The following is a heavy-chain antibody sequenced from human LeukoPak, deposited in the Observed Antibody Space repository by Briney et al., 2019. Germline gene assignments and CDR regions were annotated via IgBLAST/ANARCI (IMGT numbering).Heavy chain of an antibody. CDR2: ISGSGSTI. CDR1: GFTFSSYA. V-gene: IGHV3-48*04. D-gene: IGHD5-12*01. Sequence: GGSLRLSCAASGFTFSSYAMSWVRQAPGKGLEWVSAISGSGSTIYYADSVKGRFTISRDNAKNSLYLQMNSLRAEDTAVYYCARDLAESGYSGYRDYWGQGALVTVSS. J-gene: IGHJ4*02. CDR3: ARDLAESGYSGYRDY.